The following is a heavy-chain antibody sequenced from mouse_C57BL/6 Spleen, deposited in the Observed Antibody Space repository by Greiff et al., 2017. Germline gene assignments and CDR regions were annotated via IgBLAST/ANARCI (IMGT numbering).Heavy chain of an antibody. CDR3: SSFASYGGSTLDY. Sequence: EVQRVESGAELVRPGASVKLSCTASGYTITDDNMNWVKQRPEQGLGWIGWIDPENGATGYASKFQGKATLTADTSANTAYLQLSSLTSEDSADYYVSSFASYGGSTLDYWGQGTTLTVSS. V-gene: IGHV14-4*01. CDR1: GYTITDDN. CDR2: IDPENGAT. J-gene: IGHJ2*01. D-gene: IGHD1-1*01.